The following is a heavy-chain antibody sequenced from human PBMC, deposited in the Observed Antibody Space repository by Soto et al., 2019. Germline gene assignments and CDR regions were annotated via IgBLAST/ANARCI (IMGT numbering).Heavy chain of an antibody. D-gene: IGHD6-19*01. CDR1: GYSFTSYW. J-gene: IGHJ6*02. Sequence: GESLKISCKGSGYSFTSYWIGWVRQMPGKGLEWMGIIYPGDSDTRYSPSFQGQVTISADKSISTAYLQWSSLKASDTAMYYCASSASGEWLGLSYYGMDVWGQGTTVTVSS. CDR3: ASSASGEWLGLSYYGMDV. V-gene: IGHV5-51*01. CDR2: IYPGDSDT.